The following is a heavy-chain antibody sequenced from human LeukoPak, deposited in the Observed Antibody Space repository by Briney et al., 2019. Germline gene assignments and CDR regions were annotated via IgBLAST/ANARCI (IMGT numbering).Heavy chain of an antibody. D-gene: IGHD6-6*01. CDR3: ARRGASSSEEY. Sequence: SETLSLTCTVSGGSISSSSHYWGWIRQPPGKGLEWIGSIYYSGSTYYNPSLESRVTISVDTSKNQFSLKVSSVTAADTAVYHCARRGASSSEEYWGQGTLVTVSS. J-gene: IGHJ4*02. V-gene: IGHV4-39*01. CDR1: GGSISSSSHY. CDR2: IYYSGST.